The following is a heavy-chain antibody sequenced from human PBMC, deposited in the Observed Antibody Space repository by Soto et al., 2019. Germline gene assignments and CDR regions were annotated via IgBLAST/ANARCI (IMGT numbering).Heavy chain of an antibody. D-gene: IGHD6-13*01. V-gene: IGHV3-72*01. Sequence: GGSPRLSCAASGFTFSDHYMDWVRQAPGKGLEWVARIRNKANGHTTEYAASVKGRFTISRDDSKSSLYLQMNSLKIEDAAVYYCSRGALAAARRDFYYYGMAVWGQGTTVNV. J-gene: IGHJ6*02. CDR1: GFTFSDHY. CDR2: IRNKANGHTT. CDR3: SRGALAAARRDFYYYGMAV.